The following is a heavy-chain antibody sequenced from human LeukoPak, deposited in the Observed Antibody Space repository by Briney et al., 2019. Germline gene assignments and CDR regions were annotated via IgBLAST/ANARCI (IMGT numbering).Heavy chain of an antibody. CDR2: INWNGGST. CDR3: ARGLRGGYYFDY. D-gene: IGHD2-15*01. V-gene: IGHV3-20*04. J-gene: IGHJ4*02. Sequence: GGSLRLSCAASGFTFDDYGMSWVRQAPGKGLEWVSGINWNGGSTDYADSVKGRFTISRDNAKNSLYLQMNSLRAEDTALYYCARGLRGGYYFDYWGQGTLVTVSS. CDR1: GFTFDDYG.